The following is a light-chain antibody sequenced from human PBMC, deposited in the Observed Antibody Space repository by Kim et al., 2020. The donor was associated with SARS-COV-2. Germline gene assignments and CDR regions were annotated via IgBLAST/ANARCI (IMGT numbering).Light chain of an antibody. V-gene: IGLV3-1*01. J-gene: IGLJ3*02. CDR3: QAWDSNTAV. CDR2: RDN. CDR1: KLGEKF. Sequence: SYELTQPPSVSLSPGQTASISCSGDKLGEKFVSWYRQKPGQPPLLVIYRDNNRPSGTPERLSGSNSGNTATLTITGAQSTDEGDYYCQAWDSNTAVFGGGTKLTVL.